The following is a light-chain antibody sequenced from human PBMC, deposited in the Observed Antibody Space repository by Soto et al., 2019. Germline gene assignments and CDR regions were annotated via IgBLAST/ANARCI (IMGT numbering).Light chain of an antibody. CDR3: AVWDDRLSGPLVL. J-gene: IGLJ1*01. CDR2: RTN. Sequence: QSVLTQPPSASGTPGQRVSISCSGSSSNIGTNYVYWYQQLPGTAPKLLIYRTNQRPSGVPDRFSGSRSGTSASLAISGLRSEDEADYYCAVWDDRLSGPLVLFGTGTKVTVL. CDR1: SSNIGTNY. V-gene: IGLV1-47*01.